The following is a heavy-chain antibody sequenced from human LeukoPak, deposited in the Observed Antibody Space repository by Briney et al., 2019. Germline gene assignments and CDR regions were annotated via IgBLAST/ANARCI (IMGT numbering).Heavy chain of an antibody. CDR1: GFTFTNYW. D-gene: IGHD1-26*01. Sequence: GGSLRLSCAASGFTFTNYWMSWVRQAPGKGLEWVANIGEDGGRSNYVDSVKGRFTFSRDNAKNSLYLQMNSLRAEDTAVYYCARVSESYHDYWGQGTLVTVSS. CDR3: ARVSESYHDY. V-gene: IGHV3-7*01. J-gene: IGHJ4*02. CDR2: IGEDGGRS.